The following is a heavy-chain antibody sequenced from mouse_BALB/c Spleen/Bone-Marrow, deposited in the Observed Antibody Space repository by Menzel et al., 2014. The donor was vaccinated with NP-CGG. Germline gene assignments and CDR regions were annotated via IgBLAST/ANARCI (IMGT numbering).Heavy chain of an antibody. Sequence: VKLVDSGPGLVAPSQSLSITCTVSGFSLTSYSVHWVRQPPGKGLEWLGVIWAGGSTNYNSALMSRLSISKDNSKSQVFLKMSSLQTDDTAMFYCARDDDSYAMDYWGQGTSVTVSS. V-gene: IGHV2-9*02. CDR2: IWAGGST. J-gene: IGHJ4*01. D-gene: IGHD2-3*01. CDR3: ARDDDSYAMDY. CDR1: GFSLTSYS.